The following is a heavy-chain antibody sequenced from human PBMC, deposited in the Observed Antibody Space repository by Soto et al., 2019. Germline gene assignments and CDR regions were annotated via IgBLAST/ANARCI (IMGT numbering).Heavy chain of an antibody. J-gene: IGHJ4*02. CDR2: INSDGSST. CDR1: GFTFSSYW. D-gene: IGHD3-16*01. Sequence: EVQLVESGGGLVQPGESLRLSCAASGFTFSSYWMHWVRQDPGKGLVWVSRINSDGSSTNYADSVKGRFTISRDNGKNTLYLQMNSLRAEVTAMYYRARRHVLGGLYDYWGQGTLVTVSS. V-gene: IGHV3-74*01. CDR3: ARRHVLGGLYDY.